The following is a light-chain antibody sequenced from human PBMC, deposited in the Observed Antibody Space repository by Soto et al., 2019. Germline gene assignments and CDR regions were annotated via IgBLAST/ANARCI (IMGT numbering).Light chain of an antibody. CDR1: RGVGNS. V-gene: IGKV1-27*01. J-gene: IGKJ3*01. CDR3: QKYDSSPFI. Sequence: DVQMTQSASSLYASVGDRVTITCRASRGVGNSLAWYQQKPGKVPTLLIYGASTLESGVPSRFSGSGSGTFFTLIINSLQPDDVATYYCQKYDSSPFIFGPGSKVNLK. CDR2: GAS.